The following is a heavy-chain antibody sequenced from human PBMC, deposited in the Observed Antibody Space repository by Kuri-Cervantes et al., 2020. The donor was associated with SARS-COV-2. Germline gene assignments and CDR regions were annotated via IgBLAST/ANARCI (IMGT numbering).Heavy chain of an antibody. CDR1: GYTFTSYG. Sequence: ASVKVSCKASGYTFTSYGISWVRQAPGQGLEWMGWISAYNGNTNYAQKLQGRVTMTTDASTSTAYMELSRLRSDDTAVYYCARGVTIFGVVSYYYMDVWGKGTTVTVSS. V-gene: IGHV1-18*01. CDR3: ARGVTIFGVVSYYYMDV. J-gene: IGHJ6*03. CDR2: ISAYNGNT. D-gene: IGHD3-3*01.